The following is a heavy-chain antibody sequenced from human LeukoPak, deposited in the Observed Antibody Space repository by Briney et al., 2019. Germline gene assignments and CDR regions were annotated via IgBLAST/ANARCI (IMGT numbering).Heavy chain of an antibody. Sequence: PSQTLSLTCTVSGDSINSGDHYWSWVRQPPGKGLEWIGYIYYSGSTNYNPSLKSRVTISVDTSKNQFSLKLSSVTAADTAVYYCARGLAARPIPFDYWGQGTLVTVSS. CDR3: ARGLAARPIPFDY. V-gene: IGHV4-61*08. CDR2: IYYSGST. D-gene: IGHD6-6*01. CDR1: GDSINSGDHY. J-gene: IGHJ4*02.